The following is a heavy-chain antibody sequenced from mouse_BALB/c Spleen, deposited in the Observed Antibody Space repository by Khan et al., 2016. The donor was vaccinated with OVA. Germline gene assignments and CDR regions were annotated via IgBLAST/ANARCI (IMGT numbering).Heavy chain of an antibody. D-gene: IGHD2-4*01. CDR1: GFSLTNYS. J-gene: IGHJ3*01. V-gene: IGHV2-2*02. CDR2: IWSAGST. Sequence: QVQLKQSGPGLVQPSQSLSITCTVSGFSLTNYSVHWVRQSPGKGLEWLGVIWSAGSTDYNAAFISRLTIRKDNSRSQVFFKMNSLQTNDTAIYYCARRGYDYGRGALFAYWGQGTLVTVSA. CDR3: ARRGYDYGRGALFAY.